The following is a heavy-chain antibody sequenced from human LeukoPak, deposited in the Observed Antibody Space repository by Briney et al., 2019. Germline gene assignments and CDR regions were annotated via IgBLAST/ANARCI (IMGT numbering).Heavy chain of an antibody. Sequence: SETLSLTCTVSGGSISSGGYYWSWIRQPPGKGLEWIGYIYYSGSTYYNPSLKSRVTISVDTSKNQFSLKLSSVTAADTAVYYCARHLYPYPQLRFDPWGQGTLVTVSS. CDR1: GGSISSGGYY. V-gene: IGHV4-30-2*03. J-gene: IGHJ5*02. D-gene: IGHD2-2*02. CDR2: IYYSGST. CDR3: ARHLYPYPQLRFDP.